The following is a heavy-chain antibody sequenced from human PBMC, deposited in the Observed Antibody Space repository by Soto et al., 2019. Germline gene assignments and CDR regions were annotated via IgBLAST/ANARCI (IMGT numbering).Heavy chain of an antibody. V-gene: IGHV3-23*01. J-gene: IGHJ4*02. Sequence: EVQLLESGGGLVQPGGSLRLSCAASGFTFSTYAMTWVRQAPGKGLEWVSAISGGGDNTYYADSVKGRFTISRDNSKNTLYLQMNSLRVEDTALYYCVKGDTTAVGTVDYWGQGTLVTVSS. CDR1: GFTFSTYA. D-gene: IGHD6-13*01. CDR2: ISGGGDNT. CDR3: VKGDTTAVGTVDY.